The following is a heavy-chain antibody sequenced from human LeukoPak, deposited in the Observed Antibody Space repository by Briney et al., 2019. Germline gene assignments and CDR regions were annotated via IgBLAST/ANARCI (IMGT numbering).Heavy chain of an antibody. CDR2: IYSGDRT. D-gene: IGHD4-17*01. CDR3: ARDKKTDDYGDYWPWVVDY. J-gene: IGHJ4*02. V-gene: IGHV3-66*01. CDR1: GFSVNNLY. Sequence: GGSLRLSCAASGFSVNNLYMSWVRQAPGKGLEWVSVIYSGDRTYYADSVKGRFTISRDNAKNSLYLQMNSLRAEDTAVYYCARDKKTDDYGDYWPWVVDYWGQGTLVTVSS.